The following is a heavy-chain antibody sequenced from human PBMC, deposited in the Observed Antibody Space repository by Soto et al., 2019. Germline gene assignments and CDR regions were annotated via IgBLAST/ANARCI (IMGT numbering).Heavy chain of an antibody. D-gene: IGHD2-15*01. CDR2: ISSNGGST. V-gene: IGHV3-64*02. J-gene: IGHJ4*02. CDR3: ARARSVVAAIDY. Sequence: EVQLVESGEGLVQPGGSLRLSCAASGFTFSSYAMHWVRQAPGKGLEYVSAISSNGGSTYYADSVKGRFTISRDNSKNTLYLHMGSLRAEDMAVYYCARARSVVAAIDYWGQGTLVTVSS. CDR1: GFTFSSYA.